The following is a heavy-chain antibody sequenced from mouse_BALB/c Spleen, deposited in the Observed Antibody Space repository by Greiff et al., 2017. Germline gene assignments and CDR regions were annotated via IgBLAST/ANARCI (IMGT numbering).Heavy chain of an antibody. D-gene: IGHD2-14*01. V-gene: IGHV5-6*01. CDR1: GFTFSSYG. J-gene: IGHJ4*01. Sequence: EVHLVESGGDLVKPGGSLKLSCAASGFTFSSYGMSWVRQTPDKRLEWVATISSGGSYTYYPDSVKGRFTISRDNAKNTLYLQMSSLKSEDTAMYYCARHGDRDYYAMDDWGQGTSVTVSS. CDR2: ISSGGSYT. CDR3: ARHGDRDYYAMDD.